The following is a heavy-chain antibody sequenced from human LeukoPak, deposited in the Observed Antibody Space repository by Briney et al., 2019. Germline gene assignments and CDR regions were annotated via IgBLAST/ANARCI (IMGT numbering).Heavy chain of an antibody. CDR2: ISWNSGSI. V-gene: IGHV3-9*03. Sequence: TGRSLRLSCAASGFTFDDYAMHWVRQAPGKGLEWVSGISWNSGSIGYADSVKGRFTISRDNAKNSLYLQMNSLRAEDMALYYCGTLVGDFDYWGQGTLVTVSS. D-gene: IGHD1-26*01. CDR3: GTLVGDFDY. CDR1: GFTFDDYA. J-gene: IGHJ4*02.